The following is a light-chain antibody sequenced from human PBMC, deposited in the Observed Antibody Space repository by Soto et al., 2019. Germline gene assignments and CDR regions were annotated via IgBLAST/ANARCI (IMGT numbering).Light chain of an antibody. CDR1: SSDVGGYNY. J-gene: IGLJ2*01. Sequence: QSALTQPASLSGSPGQSITISCTGTSSDVGGYNYVSWYQQHPGKAPKLLIYDVDNRPSGVSNRFSGSKSGNTASLTISGLQAEDEADYYCTSYTSSSTLVFGGGTKLTVL. CDR2: DVD. V-gene: IGLV2-14*01. CDR3: TSYTSSSTLV.